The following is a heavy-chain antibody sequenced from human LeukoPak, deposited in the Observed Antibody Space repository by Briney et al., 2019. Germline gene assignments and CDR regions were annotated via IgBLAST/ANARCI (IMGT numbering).Heavy chain of an antibody. CDR1: GYTFSSYD. Sequence: GASVKVSCKASGYTFSSYDINWVRQATGQGPEWMGWMNPNSGNTGYAQKLQGRVTMTTDTSTSTAYMELRSLRSDDTAVYYCARVENYGAYYYYYMDVWGKGTTVTVSS. D-gene: IGHD4-17*01. J-gene: IGHJ6*03. V-gene: IGHV1-8*02. CDR3: ARVENYGAYYYYYMDV. CDR2: MNPNSGNT.